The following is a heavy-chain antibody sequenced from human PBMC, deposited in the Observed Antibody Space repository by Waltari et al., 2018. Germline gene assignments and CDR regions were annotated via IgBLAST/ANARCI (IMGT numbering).Heavy chain of an antibody. CDR2: MNPNSGNT. Sequence: QVQLVQSGAEVKKPGASVKVSCKASGYTFTSYDINWVRQATGQGLEWMGWMNPNSGNTGYAQKFQGRVTMTRNTSISTAYMELSSLRSEDTAVYYCASQVIVVVVAATRSYAFDIWGQGTMVTVSS. J-gene: IGHJ3*02. CDR3: ASQVIVVVVAATRSYAFDI. CDR1: GYTFTSYD. D-gene: IGHD2-15*01. V-gene: IGHV1-8*01.